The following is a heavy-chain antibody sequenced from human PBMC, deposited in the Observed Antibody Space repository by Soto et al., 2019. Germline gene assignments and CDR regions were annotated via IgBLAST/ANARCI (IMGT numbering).Heavy chain of an antibody. CDR3: TGEVASGY. CDR2: ISRDGNTK. J-gene: IGHJ4*02. V-gene: IGHV3-30*03. Sequence: ESGGGVVQPGRSLRLSCAVSGFTVSSYGMHWVRQAPGKGLEWVAVISRDGNTKYYADSVKGRFTISRDNSRNTLFLEMNSLRSDDMAVYHCTGEVASGYWGQGTLVTVSS. D-gene: IGHD2-8*02. CDR1: GFTVSSYG.